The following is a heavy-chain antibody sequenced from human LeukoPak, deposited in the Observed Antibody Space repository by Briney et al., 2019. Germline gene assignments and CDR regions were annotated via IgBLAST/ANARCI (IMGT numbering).Heavy chain of an antibody. V-gene: IGHV3-23*01. Sequence: PGGSLRLSCAASGFTFSSYAMSWVRQAPGKGLEWVSAISGSGGSTYYADSVKGRFTISRDNSKNTLYLQMNSLRAEDTAVYYCAKDRHDYGKFLYGMDVWGQGTTVTVSS. CDR3: AKDRHDYGKFLYGMDV. J-gene: IGHJ6*02. D-gene: IGHD4-17*01. CDR2: ISGSGGST. CDR1: GFTFSSYA.